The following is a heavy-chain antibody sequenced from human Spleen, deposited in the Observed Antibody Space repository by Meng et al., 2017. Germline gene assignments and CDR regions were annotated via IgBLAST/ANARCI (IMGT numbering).Heavy chain of an antibody. CDR2: IYSGGNT. J-gene: IGHJ4*02. V-gene: IGHV3-66*01. Sequence: VRVGDSGGGLVQPGGSLRLSCAASGFTVSHNYMSWVRQAPGKGLEWVSVIYSGGNTYYADSVKGRFTISRDNSNNTLYLQMNSLRAEDTALYYCAKRKAFDSWGQGTLVTVSS. CDR3: AKRKAFDS. CDR1: GFTVSHNY.